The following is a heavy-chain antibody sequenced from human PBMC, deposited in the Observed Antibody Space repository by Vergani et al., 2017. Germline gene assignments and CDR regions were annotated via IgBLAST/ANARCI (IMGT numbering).Heavy chain of an antibody. V-gene: IGHV1-69*08. D-gene: IGHD4-17*01. J-gene: IGHJ4*02. CDR3: ARDYGDYFLIDY. CDR2: IIPILGIA. CDR1: GGTFSSYT. Sequence: QVQLVQSGAEVKKPGSSVKVSCKASGGTFSSYTISWVRQAPGQGLEWMGRIIPILGIANYAQKFQGRVTITADKSTSTAYMELSSLRSEDTAVYYCARDYGDYFLIDYWGQGTLVTVSS.